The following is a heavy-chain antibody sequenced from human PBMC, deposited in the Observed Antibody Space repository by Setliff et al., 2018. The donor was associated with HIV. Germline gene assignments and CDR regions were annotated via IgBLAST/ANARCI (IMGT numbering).Heavy chain of an antibody. J-gene: IGHJ5*02. D-gene: IGHD3-10*01. CDR2: IYSDGNT. V-gene: IGHV3-66*02. Sequence: GSLRLSCAASGFTVSTSYMSWIRQAPGEGLEWASTIYSDGNTYHADSVKGRFTLSRDNTKNTLYLQMDSLRPEDTAVYYCARPRLYGTALDLWGQGTLVTVSS. CDR3: ARPRLYGTALDL. CDR1: GFTVSTSY.